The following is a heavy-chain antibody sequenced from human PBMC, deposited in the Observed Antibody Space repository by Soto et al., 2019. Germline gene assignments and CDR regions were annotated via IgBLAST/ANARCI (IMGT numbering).Heavy chain of an antibody. D-gene: IGHD1-1*01. J-gene: IGHJ5*02. CDR3: ARGSSCYWFDP. Sequence: EVQLVESGGGLVQPGGSLRLSCAASGFTFSSYAMHWVRQAPGKGLEYVSAISSNGGSTYYANSVKGRFTISRDNSKNTLYLQMGSLRAEDMAVYYCARGSSCYWFDPWGQGTLVTVSS. V-gene: IGHV3-64*01. CDR1: GFTFSSYA. CDR2: ISSNGGST.